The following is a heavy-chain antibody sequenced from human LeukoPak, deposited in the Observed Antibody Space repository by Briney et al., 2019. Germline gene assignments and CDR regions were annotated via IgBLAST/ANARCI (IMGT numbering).Heavy chain of an antibody. CDR2: ISAGGGST. J-gene: IGHJ6*02. CDR3: AKAARDIVVVIAATPRDYYYGMDV. CDR1: GFTFSNYA. V-gene: IGHV3-23*01. Sequence: GGSLRLSCAAPGFTFSNYAMSWVRQAPGKGLEWVSAISAGGGSTYYADSVKGRFTISRDNSKNTLYLQMNSLRAEDTAVYFCAKAARDIVVVIAATPRDYYYGMDVWGQGTTVTVSS. D-gene: IGHD2-15*01.